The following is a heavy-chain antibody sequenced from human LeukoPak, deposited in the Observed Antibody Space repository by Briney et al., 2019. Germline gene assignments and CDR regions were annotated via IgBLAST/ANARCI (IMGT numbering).Heavy chain of an antibody. CDR2: IIPIFGTA. J-gene: IGHJ4*02. CDR1: GGTFSSYA. D-gene: IGHD3-16*01. Sequence: ASVKVSCKASGGTFSSYAISWVRQAPGQGLEWMGGIIPIFGTANYAQKFQGRVTITADKSTSTAYMELSSLRSEDTAVYYCAGFDSSARGFDYWGQGTLVTVSS. V-gene: IGHV1-69*06. CDR3: AGFDSSARGFDY.